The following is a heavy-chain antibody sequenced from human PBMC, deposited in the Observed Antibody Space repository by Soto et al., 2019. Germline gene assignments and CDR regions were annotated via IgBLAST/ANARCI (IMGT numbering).Heavy chain of an antibody. CDR1: GGSISSGDYY. CDR2: IYYSGST. J-gene: IGHJ4*02. CDR3: ARDNRDDYGDYVVDY. V-gene: IGHV4-30-4*01. D-gene: IGHD4-17*01. Sequence: SETLSLTCTVSGGSISSGDYYWSWIRQPPGKGLEWIGYIYYSGSTYYNPSLKSRVTISVDTSKNQFSLKLSSVTAADTAVYYCARDNRDDYGDYVVDYWGQGTLVTVSS.